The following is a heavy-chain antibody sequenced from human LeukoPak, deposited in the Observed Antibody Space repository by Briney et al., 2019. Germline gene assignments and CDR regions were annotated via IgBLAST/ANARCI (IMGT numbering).Heavy chain of an antibody. J-gene: IGHJ5*02. Sequence: ASVKVSCKASGYTFTAYYIHWVRQAPGQGLECLGWINPNNGDTIYAQKFQGRVTMTRDTSISTAYMELSRLRSDDTAVYYCARPSIAAETWFDPWGQGTLVTVSS. CDR1: GYTFTAYY. V-gene: IGHV1-2*02. CDR2: INPNNGDT. CDR3: ARPSIAAETWFDP. D-gene: IGHD6-13*01.